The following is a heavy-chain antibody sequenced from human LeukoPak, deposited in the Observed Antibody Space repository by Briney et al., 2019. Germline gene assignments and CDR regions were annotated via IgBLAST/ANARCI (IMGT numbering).Heavy chain of an antibody. J-gene: IGHJ5*02. D-gene: IGHD6-13*01. V-gene: IGHV1-2*02. CDR3: ARGGATVVGTRADWFDA. CDR1: GCTFTHNY. CDR2: ISPITGDT. Sequence: ESSVPVPCPASGCTFTHNYLIWLRQAPGQGFEWLGWISPITGDTNHPQQSQGRATMNRVRYNDTDHMESTGLISDDPAHFYCARGGATVVGTRADWFDAWGQGTLVSVSS.